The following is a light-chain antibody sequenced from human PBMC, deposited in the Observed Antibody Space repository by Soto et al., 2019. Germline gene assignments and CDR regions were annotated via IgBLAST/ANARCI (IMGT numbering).Light chain of an antibody. CDR2: WAS. Sequence: DIMMTQSPDSLAVSLGERATINCKSSQSVIHTSNNKSYLAWYQQKPGQPPELLLYWASARESGVPDRFSGSGSGTDFTLTISSLQAEDVAVYYCQQYYSTPRTFGQGTKVEIK. CDR1: QSVIHTSNNKSY. CDR3: QQYYSTPRT. J-gene: IGKJ2*01. V-gene: IGKV4-1*01.